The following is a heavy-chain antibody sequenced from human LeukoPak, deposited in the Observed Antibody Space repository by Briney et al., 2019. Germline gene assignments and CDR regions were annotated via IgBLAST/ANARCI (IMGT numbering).Heavy chain of an antibody. V-gene: IGHV4-34*01. CDR2: INHSGST. Sequence: PSETLSLTCAVYGGSFSGYYWSWIRQPPGKGLEWIGEINHSGSTNYNPSLKSRVTISVDTSKNQFSLKLSSVTAADTAVYYCARSDYYYMDVWGKGTTDTVSS. J-gene: IGHJ6*03. CDR1: GGSFSGYY. CDR3: ARSDYYYMDV.